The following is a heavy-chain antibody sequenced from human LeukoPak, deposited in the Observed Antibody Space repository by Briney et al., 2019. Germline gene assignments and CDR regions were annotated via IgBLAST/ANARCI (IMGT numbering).Heavy chain of an antibody. V-gene: IGHV3-30*03. CDR2: ISYDGSNK. CDR3: ATSGRYFDWLLPKIDY. D-gene: IGHD3-9*01. Sequence: PGRSLRLSCAASGFTFSSYGMHWVRQAPGKGLEWVAVISYDGSNKYYADSVKGRFTISRDNSKNTLYLQMNSLRAEDTAVYYCATSGRYFDWLLPKIDYWGQGTLVTVSS. J-gene: IGHJ4*02. CDR1: GFTFSSYG.